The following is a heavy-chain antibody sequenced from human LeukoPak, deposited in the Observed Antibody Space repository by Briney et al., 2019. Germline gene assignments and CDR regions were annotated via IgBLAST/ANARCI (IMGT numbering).Heavy chain of an antibody. Sequence: GGSLRLSCAASGFTFSDYYMTWIRQAPGKGLEWISYISTTSRTIYYAESVKGRFTISRDNAKMSVDLQMNSLSGEDTATYYCARGALLTRDSGCPVFAYWGQGTQVTVSS. CDR1: GFTFSDYY. V-gene: IGHV3-11*01. D-gene: IGHD5-12*01. J-gene: IGHJ4*02. CDR2: ISTTSRTI. CDR3: ARGALLTRDSGCPVFAY.